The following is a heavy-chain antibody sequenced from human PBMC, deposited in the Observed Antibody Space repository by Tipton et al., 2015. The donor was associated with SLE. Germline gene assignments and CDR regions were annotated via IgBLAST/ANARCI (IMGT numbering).Heavy chain of an antibody. CDR2: ISTSGTTR. CDR1: GFIFSSYE. V-gene: IGHV3-48*03. CDR3: AMGYSSSWHRFTY. J-gene: IGHJ4*02. D-gene: IGHD6-13*01. Sequence: SLRLSCDASGFIFSSYEMHWVRQAPGKGLEWISYISTSGTTRYYADSVKGRFTISRDNVKNSLYLQMNSLRAEDTAVYYCAMGYSSSWHRFTYGGQGTLVTVSS.